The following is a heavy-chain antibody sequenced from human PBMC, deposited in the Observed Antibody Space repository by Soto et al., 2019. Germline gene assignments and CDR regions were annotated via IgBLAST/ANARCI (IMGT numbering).Heavy chain of an antibody. V-gene: IGHV4-30-2*01. CDR3: ARVGAYCGGDCPTDDAFDI. CDR1: GGSISSGGYS. Sequence: SETLSLTCAVSGGSISSGGYSWSWIWQPPGKGLEWIGYSYHSGSTYYNPSLKSRVTISVDRSKNQFSLKLSSVAAADTAVYYCARVGAYCGGDCPTDDAFDIWGQGTMVTVSS. CDR2: SYHSGST. J-gene: IGHJ3*02. D-gene: IGHD2-21*02.